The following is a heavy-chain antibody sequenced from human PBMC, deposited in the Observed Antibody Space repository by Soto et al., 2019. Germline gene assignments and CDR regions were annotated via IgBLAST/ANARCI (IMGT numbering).Heavy chain of an antibody. J-gene: IGHJ6*02. Sequence: QVQLVQSGAEVKKPGASVKVSCKASGYTFTSYYMHWVRQAPGQGLEWMGIINPSGGSTSYAQKFQGRVTMTRDTSTSTVYMELSSLRSEATAVYYCASSTDYDFGSGLRPLGGGMAVCGQGTTVTVSS. CDR1: GYTFTSYY. CDR2: INPSGGST. CDR3: ASSTDYDFGSGLRPLGGGMAV. D-gene: IGHD3-3*01. V-gene: IGHV1-46*01.